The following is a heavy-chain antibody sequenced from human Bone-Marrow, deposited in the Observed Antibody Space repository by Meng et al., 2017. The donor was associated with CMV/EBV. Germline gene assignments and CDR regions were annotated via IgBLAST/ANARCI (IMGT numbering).Heavy chain of an antibody. CDR2: IKQDGSEK. V-gene: IGHV3-7*01. CDR3: ARDDCSGGSCYDYYYYYGMDV. J-gene: IGHJ6*01. D-gene: IGHD2-15*01. Sequence: GGSLRLSCAASGFTFSSYWTSWVRQAPGKGLEWVANIKQDGSEKYYVDSVKGRFTISRDNAKNSLYLQMNSLRAEDTAVYYCARDDCSGGSCYDYYYYYGMDVWGQGTTVTFSS. CDR1: GFTFSSYW.